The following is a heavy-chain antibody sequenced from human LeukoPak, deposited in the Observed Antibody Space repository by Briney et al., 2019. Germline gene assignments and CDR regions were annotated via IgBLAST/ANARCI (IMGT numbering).Heavy chain of an antibody. V-gene: IGHV3-23*01. CDR2: ISGSGGST. CDR3: AKNLRVYYFDY. D-gene: IGHD4-17*01. CDR1: GFTLSSYA. J-gene: IGHJ4*02. Sequence: GASLRLSCAASGFTLSSYAMSWVRQAPGKGLEWVSAISGSGGSTYYADSVKGRFTISRDNSKNTLYLQMNSLRAEDSAVYYCAKNLRVYYFDYWGQGALVTVSS.